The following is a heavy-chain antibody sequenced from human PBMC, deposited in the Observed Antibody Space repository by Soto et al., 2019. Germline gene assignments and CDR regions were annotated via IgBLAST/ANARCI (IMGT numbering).Heavy chain of an antibody. D-gene: IGHD1-1*01. CDR3: ARGPRLSSAGTGAY. V-gene: IGHV3-74*01. CDR2: IDPDGTTT. Sequence: GGSLRLSCALSGFDSSYYWIQWFRQSPGKGLEWVSRIDPDGTTTNYADSVKGRFSVSRDNAKKTIYLQMNSLTADDTALYYCARGPRLSSAGTGAYWGQGTLVTVSS. J-gene: IGHJ1*01. CDR1: GFDSSYYW.